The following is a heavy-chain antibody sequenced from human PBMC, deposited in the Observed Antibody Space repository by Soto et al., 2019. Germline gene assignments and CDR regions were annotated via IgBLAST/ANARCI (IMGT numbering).Heavy chain of an antibody. D-gene: IGHD1-1*01. CDR3: GRGRNGQLGVLY. CDR2: FSCESGGI. Sequence: QVQLVQSGAEVKKPGASVKVSSKASGYTFTGHYIHWVRQAHEQGPEWMGEFSCESGGITYPQKFQGRVTLTRDTSITTVYMELSNLSTDDPAVYYCGRGRNGQLGVLYWGQGTLVNVSS. J-gene: IGHJ4*02. V-gene: IGHV1-2*02. CDR1: GYTFTGHY.